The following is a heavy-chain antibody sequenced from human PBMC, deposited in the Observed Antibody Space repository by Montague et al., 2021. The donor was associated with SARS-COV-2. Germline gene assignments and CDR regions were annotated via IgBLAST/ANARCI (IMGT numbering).Heavy chain of an antibody. Sequence: SETLSLTCTVSGGSISGYYWSWIRQPPRKGLEWIGYIYYSGSTKXXPFLESRVTVSVDRSKNQVSLKLSSVIAADTAVYYCARLLRSCTNGVCRTYYYYAMDVWGQGTTVTVSS. D-gene: IGHD2-8*01. J-gene: IGHJ6*02. CDR3: ARLLRSCTNGVCRTYYYYAMDV. V-gene: IGHV4-59*01. CDR1: GGSISGYY. CDR2: IYYSGST.